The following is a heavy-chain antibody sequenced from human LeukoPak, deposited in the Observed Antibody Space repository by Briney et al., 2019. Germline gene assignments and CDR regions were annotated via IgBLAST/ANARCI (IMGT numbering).Heavy chain of an antibody. Sequence: GSLGLSCAASGFTFISYAMHWVRQAPGKGLEYVSAISSNGGSKYYAKSVKGRFPISRDNSKNTMHIKIGSLKAEDMAVNNWARGGLDDGDYVLNTNPFDSCGRGKLVTVSS. CDR3: ARGGLDDGDYVLNTNPFDS. CDR2: ISSNGGSK. V-gene: IGHV3-64*01. J-gene: IGHJ4*02. D-gene: IGHD4-17*01. CDR1: GFTFISYA.